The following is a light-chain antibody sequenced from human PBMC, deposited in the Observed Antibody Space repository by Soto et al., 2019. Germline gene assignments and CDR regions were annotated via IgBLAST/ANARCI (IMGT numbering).Light chain of an antibody. J-gene: IGKJ5*01. Sequence: EVVLTQSPDALSLSPGERATVSCRASQSVSAYLAWYQQRPVQAPRLLIYDVSNRQPGIPDRFSCGGSGTDFTVSITRLQPEDSAASYCVRRFDWRTVGGGATFG. CDR1: QSVSAY. V-gene: IGKV3-11*01. CDR3: VRRFDWRTVGGGAT. CDR2: DVS.